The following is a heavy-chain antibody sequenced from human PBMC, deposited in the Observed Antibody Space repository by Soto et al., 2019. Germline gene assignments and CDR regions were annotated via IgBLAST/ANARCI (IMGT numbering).Heavy chain of an antibody. Sequence: PGGSLRLSCTASGFTFGDYAMTWFRQAPGKGLEWVGFIRSEAYRGTTEYAASVKGRFTISRDDSKSIAYLQMNSLKTEDTAVYYCTRGTFEAGRLFDYWGQGTLVTVSS. CDR3: TRGTFEAGRLFDY. J-gene: IGHJ4*02. D-gene: IGHD6-19*01. CDR2: IRSEAYRGTT. CDR1: GFTFGDYA. V-gene: IGHV3-49*03.